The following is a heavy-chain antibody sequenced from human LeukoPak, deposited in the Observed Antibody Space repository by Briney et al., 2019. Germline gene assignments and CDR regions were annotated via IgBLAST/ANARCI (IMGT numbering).Heavy chain of an antibody. Sequence: ASVKVSCKVSGYTLTELSMHWVRQAPGKGLEWMGGFDPEDGETIYAQKFQGRVTMTEDTSTDTAYMELSSLRSEDTAVYYCATELSGGIEDAFDIWGQGTMVTVSS. CDR3: ATELSGGIEDAFDI. V-gene: IGHV1-24*01. CDR2: FDPEDGET. D-gene: IGHD2-21*01. J-gene: IGHJ3*02. CDR1: GYTLTELS.